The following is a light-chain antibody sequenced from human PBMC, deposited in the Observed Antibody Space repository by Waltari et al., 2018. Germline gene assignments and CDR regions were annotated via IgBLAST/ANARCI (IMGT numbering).Light chain of an antibody. V-gene: IGLV2-14*03. Sequence: QSALTQPASVPGSPGQSSTISCAGTSSSVVGYTFCTLYQQYPGKAPKLVIYDVYYRPSGVSDRFSASKSGNTASLTISGLQTEDEADYYCSSYTSISTSVVFGGGTKLTVL. J-gene: IGLJ2*01. CDR2: DVY. CDR3: SSYTSISTSVV. CDR1: SSSVVGYTF.